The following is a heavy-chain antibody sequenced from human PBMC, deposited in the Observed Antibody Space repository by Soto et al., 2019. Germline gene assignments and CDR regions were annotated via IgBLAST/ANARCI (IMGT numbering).Heavy chain of an antibody. CDR1: GFTFSSYW. CDR3: ARDLEGRFLEWPGGTIVH. J-gene: IGHJ4*02. Sequence: GGSLRLSCAASGFTFSSYWMSWVRQAPGKGLEWVANIKQDGSEKYYVDSVKGRFTISRDNAKNSLYLQMNSLRAEDTAVYYCARDLEGRFLEWPGGTIVHWGQGTLVTVSS. V-gene: IGHV3-7*01. CDR2: IKQDGSEK. D-gene: IGHD3-3*01.